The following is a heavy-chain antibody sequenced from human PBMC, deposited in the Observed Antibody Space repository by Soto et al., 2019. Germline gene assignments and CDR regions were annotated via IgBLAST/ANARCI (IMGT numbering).Heavy chain of an antibody. Sequence: PSQTLSLTCAISGDSVSSNSAAWNWIRQSPSRGLEWLGRTYYRSKWYNDYAVSVKSRITINPDTSKNQFSLKLSSVTAADTAVYYCASTDHYDYIWGSPKTPYYFDYWGQGTLVTVSS. J-gene: IGHJ4*02. D-gene: IGHD3-16*01. CDR3: ASTDHYDYIWGSPKTPYYFDY. V-gene: IGHV6-1*01. CDR2: TYYRSKWYN. CDR1: GDSVSSNSAA.